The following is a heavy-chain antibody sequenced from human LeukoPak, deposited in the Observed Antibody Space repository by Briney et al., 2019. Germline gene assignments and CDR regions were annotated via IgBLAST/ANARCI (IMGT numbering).Heavy chain of an antibody. CDR3: ARDAASSTWNGEYFFYHMDV. CDR1: GFTFSSYA. J-gene: IGHJ6*03. CDR2: VSSDGSHK. D-gene: IGHD6-13*01. V-gene: IGHV3-30*04. Sequence: GGSLRLSCAVSGFTFSSYAVHWVRQAPGKGLEWVTLVSSDGSHKDYADSVKGRFTISRDNSNNTLHLQMNSLRVEDTAVYYCARDAASSTWNGEYFFYHMDVWGKGTTVTVS.